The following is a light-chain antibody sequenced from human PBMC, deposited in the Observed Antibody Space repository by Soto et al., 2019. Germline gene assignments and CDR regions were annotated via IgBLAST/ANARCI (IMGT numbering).Light chain of an antibody. V-gene: IGKV3-15*01. CDR3: QQRSNWPWT. CDR2: GTS. CDR1: QNISRS. J-gene: IGKJ1*01. Sequence: EIVMTQSAVTLSVSPGERATLSWGASQNISRSLAWYQQKPGQGPSLLIYGTSTRAGGVPARFSGGGYGTDFNLTISSLEPEDFAVYYCQQRSNWPWTFGQGTKVDIK.